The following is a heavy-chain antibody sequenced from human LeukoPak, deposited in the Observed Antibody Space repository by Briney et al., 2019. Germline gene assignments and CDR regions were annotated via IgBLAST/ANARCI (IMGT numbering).Heavy chain of an antibody. D-gene: IGHD3-9*01. Sequence: GAAVGVSCKVSGYTFTSSNINWVRQAPGQGLEWMGWMNPSSGNTAYAQRFLGRVTMTRDTSTNTAFLQLTSLRSEDTAVYYCARGLDVERSSAWSWGPKKFYYNVMDVWGQGTTVTVSS. CDR2: MNPSSGNT. CDR1: GYTFTSSN. V-gene: IGHV1-8*01. CDR3: ARGLDVERSSAWSWGPKKFYYNVMDV. J-gene: IGHJ6*02.